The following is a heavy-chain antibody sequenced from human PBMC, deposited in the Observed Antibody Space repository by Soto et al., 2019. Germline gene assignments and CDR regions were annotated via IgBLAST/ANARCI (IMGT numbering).Heavy chain of an antibody. CDR1: GYTFTSYG. Sequence: ASVKVSCKASGYTFTSYGISWVRQAPGQGLEWMGWIGVYKGNTNYAQKFQGRVTMTTDTSTSTAYMELRSLRSDDTAVYYCASVYINGWYGNFDYWGQGTLVTVSS. D-gene: IGHD6-19*01. V-gene: IGHV1-18*01. J-gene: IGHJ4*02. CDR2: IGVYKGNT. CDR3: ASVYINGWYGNFDY.